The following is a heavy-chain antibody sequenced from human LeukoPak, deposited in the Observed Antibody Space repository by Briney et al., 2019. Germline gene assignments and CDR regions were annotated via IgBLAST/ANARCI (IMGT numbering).Heavy chain of an antibody. Sequence: ASVQVSFKASGYTFTSYGITWVRQAPGQGLEWMGWISAYSGNTSYAQNLQGRVTMTTDTSTSTAYMELRSLTSDDTAVYYCAREKQLFYYWGQGTLVTVSS. CDR3: AREKQLFYY. CDR1: GYTFTSYG. V-gene: IGHV1-18*01. D-gene: IGHD6-13*01. CDR2: ISAYSGNT. J-gene: IGHJ4*02.